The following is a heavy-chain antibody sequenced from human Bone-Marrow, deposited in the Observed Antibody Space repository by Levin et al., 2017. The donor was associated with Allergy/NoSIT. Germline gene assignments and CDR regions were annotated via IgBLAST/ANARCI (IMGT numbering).Heavy chain of an antibody. J-gene: IGHJ4*02. D-gene: IGHD3-10*01. Sequence: EASVKVSCVASGLTFSSYGMSWVRQAPGKGLEWVSAISGSGGSTYYADSVQGRFTISRDNSKNTLYLQVNSLSAEDTAVYYCAKLYGSGTYYNFIDYWGQGTLVTVSS. CDR2: ISGSGGST. CDR3: AKLYGSGTYYNFIDY. CDR1: GLTFSSYG. V-gene: IGHV3-23*01.